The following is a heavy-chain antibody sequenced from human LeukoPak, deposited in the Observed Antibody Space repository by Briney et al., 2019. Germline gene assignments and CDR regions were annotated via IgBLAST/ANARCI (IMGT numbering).Heavy chain of an antibody. J-gene: IGHJ3*02. Sequence: GESLKISCKGSGYSFTSYWIGWVRQMPGKGLEWIGIIYPGDSDTRYSPSFQGQVTISADKSISTAYLQWSSLKASDTAMYHCARFYDSSRIDAFDIWGQGTMVTVSS. CDR3: ARFYDSSRIDAFDI. CDR2: IYPGDSDT. CDR1: GYSFTSYW. V-gene: IGHV5-51*01. D-gene: IGHD3-22*01.